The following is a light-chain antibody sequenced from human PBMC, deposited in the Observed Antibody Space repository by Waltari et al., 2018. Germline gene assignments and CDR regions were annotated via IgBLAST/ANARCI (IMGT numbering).Light chain of an antibody. CDR1: NSNIGSNA. CDR2: NNI. J-gene: IGLJ3*02. CDR3: ASWDDSLTGSWV. V-gene: IGLV1-44*01. Sequence: QSVVTQPPSASGTPGQRVTISCSGSNSNIGSNAVNWYQHLPGTAPKLLIYNNIRRPSGVPDRFTASKSGSSASLAISGLHSEDEGDYYCASWDDSLTGSWVFGGGTKLTVL.